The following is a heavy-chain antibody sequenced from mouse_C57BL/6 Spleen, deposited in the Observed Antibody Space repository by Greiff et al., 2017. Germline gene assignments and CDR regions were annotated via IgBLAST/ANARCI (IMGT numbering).Heavy chain of an antibody. D-gene: IGHD1-1*01. Sequence: QVQLKQSGAELARPGASVKLSCKASGYTFTSYGISWVKQRTGQGLEWIGEIYPRSGNTYYNEKFKGKATLTADKSSSTAYMELRSLTSEDSAVYFCARRDYGSSYPYYAMDYWGQGTSVTVSS. J-gene: IGHJ4*01. CDR3: ARRDYGSSYPYYAMDY. V-gene: IGHV1-81*01. CDR2: IYPRSGNT. CDR1: GYTFTSYG.